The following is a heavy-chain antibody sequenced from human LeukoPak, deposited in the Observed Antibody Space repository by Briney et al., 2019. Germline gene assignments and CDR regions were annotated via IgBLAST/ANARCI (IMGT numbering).Heavy chain of an antibody. CDR3: AELGITMIGGV. CDR2: IISSGSTI. Sequence: PGGSLRLSCAASGFTFSSYSMNWVRQAPGKGLEWVSYIISSGSTIYYADSVVGRFTVSRDNAKNSLYLQMNSLRAEDTAVYYCAELGITMIGGVWGKGTTVTISS. V-gene: IGHV3-48*04. D-gene: IGHD3-10*02. J-gene: IGHJ6*04. CDR1: GFTFSSYS.